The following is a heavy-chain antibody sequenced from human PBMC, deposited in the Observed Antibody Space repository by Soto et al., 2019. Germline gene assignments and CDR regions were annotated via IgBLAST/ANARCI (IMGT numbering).Heavy chain of an antibody. J-gene: IGHJ5*02. D-gene: IGHD2-15*01. CDR1: GGSFSGYY. V-gene: IGHV4-34*01. CDR3: AREGPVQYCSGGSCYFRVRWFDP. Sequence: TLSLTCAVYGGSFSGYYWSWIRQPPGKGLEWIGEINHSGSTNYNPSLKSRVTISVDTSKNQFSLKLSSVTAADTAVYYCAREGPVQYCSGGSCYFRVRWFDPWGQGTLVTVSS. CDR2: INHSGST.